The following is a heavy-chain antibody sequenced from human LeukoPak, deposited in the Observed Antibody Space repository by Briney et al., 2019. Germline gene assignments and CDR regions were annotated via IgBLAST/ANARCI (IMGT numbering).Heavy chain of an antibody. D-gene: IGHD3-16*01. CDR2: IYGSGYA. CDR3: ARGVLISDWFDH. Sequence: SETLSDTCSVSGGSISSDSDHWSWIRQPAGKGLEWIGRIYGSGYANYNPSLKSRVTMSVDTSKNQFSLNLASVTASDTAVYYCARGVLISDWFDHCGGSTGVTVSS. V-gene: IGHV4-61*02. J-gene: IGHJ5*02. CDR1: GGSISSDSDH.